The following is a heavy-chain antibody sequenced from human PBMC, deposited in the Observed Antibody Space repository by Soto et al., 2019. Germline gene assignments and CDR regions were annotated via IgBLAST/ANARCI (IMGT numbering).Heavy chain of an antibody. J-gene: IGHJ5*02. CDR3: AGGYGGYSRRFAP. CDR1: GYTFTSYA. D-gene: IGHD5-12*01. Sequence: ASVKVSCKASGYTFTSYAMHWVRQAPEQRLEWMGWINAGNGNTKYSQKFQGRVTITRDTSASTAYMELSSLRSEDTAVYYCAGGYGGYSRRFAPGGKGTLVTVSS. V-gene: IGHV1-3*01. CDR2: INAGNGNT.